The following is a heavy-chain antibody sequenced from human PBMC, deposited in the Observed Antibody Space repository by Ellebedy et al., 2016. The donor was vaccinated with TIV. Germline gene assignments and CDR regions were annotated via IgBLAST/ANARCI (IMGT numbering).Heavy chain of an antibody. J-gene: IGHJ4*02. Sequence: ASVKVSXXASGYTFTSYGISWVRQAPGQGLEWMGWISAYNGNTNYVQKFQGRVTMTTDTSTSTAYMELRSLRSDDTAVYFCARDNACSSGYYPDYWGQGTLVTVSS. CDR2: ISAYNGNT. CDR3: ARDNACSSGYYPDY. CDR1: GYTFTSYG. V-gene: IGHV1-18*01. D-gene: IGHD6-19*01.